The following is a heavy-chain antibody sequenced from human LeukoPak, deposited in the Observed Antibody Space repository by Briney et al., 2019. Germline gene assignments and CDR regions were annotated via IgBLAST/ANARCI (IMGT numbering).Heavy chain of an antibody. CDR2: FDPEDGET. V-gene: IGHV1-24*01. J-gene: IGHJ4*02. CDR3: ARSIYCSGGSCYGEFDY. CDR1: GYTLTDLS. D-gene: IGHD2-15*01. Sequence: GASVTVSCKVSGYTLTDLSMHWVRQAPGKGLEWMGGFDPEDGETIYAQKFQGRVTMTEDTSTDTAYMELSSLRSEDTAVYYCARSIYCSGGSCYGEFDYWGQGTLVTVSS.